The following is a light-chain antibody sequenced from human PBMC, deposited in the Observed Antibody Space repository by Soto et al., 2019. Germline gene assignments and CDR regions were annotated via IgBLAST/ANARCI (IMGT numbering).Light chain of an antibody. J-gene: IGKJ3*01. V-gene: IGKV1-39*01. CDR2: SAS. Sequence: DIQMTQSPSSLSASGGDRVTVTCRAGQSISRYLHWYQQMPGKAPKLLIYSASTLQTGVPSRFSGSGSGTEFTLTIRSPQPDDFAKYYCQQSYNGPFTFGHGTTVDI. CDR3: QQSYNGPFT. CDR1: QSISRY.